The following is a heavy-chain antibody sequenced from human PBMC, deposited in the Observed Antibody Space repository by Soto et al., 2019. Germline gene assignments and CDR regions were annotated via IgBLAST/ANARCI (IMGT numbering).Heavy chain of an antibody. CDR1: GYTFASYG. J-gene: IGHJ2*01. CDR2: ISAYNGNT. V-gene: IGHV1-18*01. Sequence: ASVKVSCKASGYTFASYGSSWVRQATGQGLEWMGWISAYNGNTNYAQKLQGRVTMTTDTSTSTAYMALSSLRSDDTAVYYCARTYGVRGLVHLWYFDLWGRGTLVTVSS. D-gene: IGHD3-10*01. CDR3: ARTYGVRGLVHLWYFDL.